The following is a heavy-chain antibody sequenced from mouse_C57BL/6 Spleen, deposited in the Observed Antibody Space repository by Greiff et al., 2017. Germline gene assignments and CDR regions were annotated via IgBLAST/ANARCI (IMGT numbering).Heavy chain of an antibody. CDR1: GFTFSSYA. D-gene: IGHD2-3*01. J-gene: IGHJ2*01. CDR2: ISDGGSYT. V-gene: IGHV5-4*03. Sequence: EVKLQESGGGLVKPGGSLKLSCAASGFTFSSYAMSWVRQTPEKRLEWVATISDGGSYTYYPDNVKGRFTISRDNAKNNLYLQMSHLKSEDTAMYYCARGDGYLDYWGQGTTLTVSS. CDR3: ARGDGYLDY.